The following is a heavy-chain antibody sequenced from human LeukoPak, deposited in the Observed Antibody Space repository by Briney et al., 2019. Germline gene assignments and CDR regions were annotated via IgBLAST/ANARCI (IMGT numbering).Heavy chain of an antibody. CDR3: ATVRDGYNYLSNFHS. CDR1: GFTLRSFA. V-gene: IGHV3-30*04. J-gene: IGHJ4*02. CDR2: VSYDARHN. D-gene: IGHD5-24*01. Sequence: GGSLRLSCAASGFTLRSFAMHWVRQAPGKGLEWVAAVSYDARHNYYADSVKGRFTISRDNSKNTVYLQMNSLRTEDTAVYYCATVRDGYNYLSNFHSWGQGTLVIVSS.